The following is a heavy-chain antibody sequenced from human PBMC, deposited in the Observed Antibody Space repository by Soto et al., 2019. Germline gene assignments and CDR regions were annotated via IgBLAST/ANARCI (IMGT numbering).Heavy chain of an antibody. Sequence: SVKVSCKASGGTFSSETITWVRQAPGQGIEWMGGIIPITDTANYAQNFQGRVTITADESTSTVYMELSSLRSEDTAVYYCATLVPAPIKLFPRLGWFDPWGQGTLVTVSA. V-gene: IGHV1-69*13. J-gene: IGHJ5*02. D-gene: IGHD2-2*02. CDR1: GGTFSSET. CDR3: ATLVPAPIKLFPRLGWFDP. CDR2: IIPITDTA.